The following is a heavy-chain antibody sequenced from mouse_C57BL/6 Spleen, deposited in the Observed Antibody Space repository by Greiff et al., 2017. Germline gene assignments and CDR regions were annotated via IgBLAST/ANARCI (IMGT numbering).Heavy chain of an antibody. CDR1: GFTFSDFY. Sequence: EVHLVESGGGLVQSGRSLRLSCATSGFTFSDFYMEWVRQAPGKGLEWIAASRNKANDYTTEYSASVKGRFIVSRDTSQSILYLQMNALRAEDTAIYYCARDLYSWGQGTLVTVSA. J-gene: IGHJ3*01. CDR2: SRNKANDYTT. V-gene: IGHV7-1*01. D-gene: IGHD2-1*01. CDR3: ARDLYS.